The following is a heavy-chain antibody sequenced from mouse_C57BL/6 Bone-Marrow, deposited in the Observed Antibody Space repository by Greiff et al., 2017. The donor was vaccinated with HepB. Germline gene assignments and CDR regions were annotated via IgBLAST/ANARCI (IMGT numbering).Heavy chain of an antibody. CDR2: IYPGSGST. D-gene: IGHD1-1*01. Sequence: VQLQQPGAELVKPGASVKMSCKASGYTFTSYWITWVKQRPGQGLEWLGDIYPGSGSTNYNEKFKSKATLTVDTSSSTAYMQLSSLTSEDTAVYDSARGVYYGTPFDYWGQGTTLTVAS. V-gene: IGHV1-55*01. J-gene: IGHJ2*01. CDR3: ARGVYYGTPFDY. CDR1: GYTFTSYW.